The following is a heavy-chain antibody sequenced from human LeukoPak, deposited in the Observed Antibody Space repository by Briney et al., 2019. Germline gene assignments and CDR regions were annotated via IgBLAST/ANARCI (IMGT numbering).Heavy chain of an antibody. J-gene: IGHJ4*02. V-gene: IGHV1-18*01. CDR3: ARDCDRSGYYCY. CDR1: GYSFTSYG. Sequence: ASVKVSCKASGYSFTSYGITWGRQAPGQGLEWMGWISAYNGNTNYAQLLQGRVTMTTDTSTSTAYMELRSLRSDDTAVYYCARDCDRSGYYCYWGQGTLVTVSS. CDR2: ISAYNGNT. D-gene: IGHD3-22*01.